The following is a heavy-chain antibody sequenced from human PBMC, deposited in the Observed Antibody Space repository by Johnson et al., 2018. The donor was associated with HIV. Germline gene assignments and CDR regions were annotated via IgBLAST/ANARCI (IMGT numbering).Heavy chain of an antibody. CDR3: ARPSNGGVGADAFDI. J-gene: IGHJ3*02. V-gene: IGHV3-30*02. CDR1: GFTFSSYG. D-gene: IGHD3-16*01. Sequence: VQLVESGGGVVQPGGSLRLSCAASGFTFSSYGMHWVRQAPGKGLEWVAFIRYDGSEKYYVDSVKGRFTISRDNAKNSLYLQMNSLRAEDTAVYYCARPSNGGVGADAFDIWGQGTMVTVSS. CDR2: IRYDGSEK.